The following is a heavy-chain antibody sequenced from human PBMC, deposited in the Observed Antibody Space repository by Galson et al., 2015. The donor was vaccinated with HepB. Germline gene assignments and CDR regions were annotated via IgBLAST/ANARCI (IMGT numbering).Heavy chain of an antibody. J-gene: IGHJ4*02. D-gene: IGHD6-19*01. CDR3: AKIGYSSGWYDFDY. CDR1: GFTFSTYD. Sequence: SLRLSCAASGFTFSTYDMSWVRQAPGKGLEWVSAISGNGGSTYYAASVKGRFTVSRDNSKNTLYLQVNSLRAEDTAVYYCAKIGYSSGWYDFDYWGQGTLVTVSS. V-gene: IGHV3-23*01. CDR2: ISGNGGST.